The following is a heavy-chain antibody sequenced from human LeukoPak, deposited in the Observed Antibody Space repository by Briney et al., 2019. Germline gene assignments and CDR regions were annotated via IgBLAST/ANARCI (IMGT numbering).Heavy chain of an antibody. CDR3: ARAAWRGTNSRDAFDI. CDR2: ISYSGTT. Sequence: PSETLSLTCTVSGGSISSGGDYWSWIRQHPGKGLEWIGYISYSGTTYYNPSLKSRITISLDTSKNQFSLELSSVTAADTAVYYCARAAWRGTNSRDAFDIWGLGTVATVSS. J-gene: IGHJ3*02. V-gene: IGHV4-31*03. CDR1: GGSISSGGDY. D-gene: IGHD4/OR15-4a*01.